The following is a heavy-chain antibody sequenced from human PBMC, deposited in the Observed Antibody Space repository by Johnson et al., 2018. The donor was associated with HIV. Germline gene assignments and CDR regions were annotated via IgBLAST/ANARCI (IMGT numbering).Heavy chain of an antibody. CDR3: ARGGDYDILTGYYALAAFDI. Sequence: QVQLVESGGGLVKPGGSLRLSCAASGFTFSDCYMSWLRQAPGKGLEWVSYISSSGSTIYYADSVEGRFTISRDNSKNSLYLQMNSLKTEDTAVYYCARGGDYDILTGYYALAAFDIWGQGTMVTVSS. CDR2: ISSSGSTI. J-gene: IGHJ3*02. D-gene: IGHD3-9*01. V-gene: IGHV3-11*01. CDR1: GFTFSDCY.